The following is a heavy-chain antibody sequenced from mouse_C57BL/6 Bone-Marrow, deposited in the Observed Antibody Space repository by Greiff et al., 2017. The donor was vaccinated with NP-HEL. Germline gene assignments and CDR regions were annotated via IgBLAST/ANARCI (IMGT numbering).Heavy chain of an antibody. J-gene: IGHJ2*01. CDR1: GYTFTSYG. Sequence: QVHVKQSGAELARPGASVKLSCKASGYTFTSYGISWVKQRTGQGLEWIGEIYPRSGNTYYNEKFKGKATLTADKSSSTAYMELRSLTSEDSAVYFCARRRQLRLLDYWGQGTTLTVSS. CDR3: ARRRQLRLLDY. D-gene: IGHD3-2*02. V-gene: IGHV1-81*01. CDR2: IYPRSGNT.